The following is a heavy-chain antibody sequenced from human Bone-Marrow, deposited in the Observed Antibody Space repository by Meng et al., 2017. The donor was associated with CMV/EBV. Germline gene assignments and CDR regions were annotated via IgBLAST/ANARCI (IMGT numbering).Heavy chain of an antibody. V-gene: IGHV1-69*05. CDR1: GGTFSSYA. CDR2: ITPVLGAA. D-gene: IGHD4-11*01. CDR3: ARGGPHSNQNWFDP. J-gene: IGHJ5*02. Sequence: SVKVSCKPSGGTFSSYAISWVRQAPGQGLEWMGGITPVLGAANYAQKFQGRITITTDESTSTAYMELSSLRSEDTAVYYCARGGPHSNQNWFDPWGQGTLVTVSS.